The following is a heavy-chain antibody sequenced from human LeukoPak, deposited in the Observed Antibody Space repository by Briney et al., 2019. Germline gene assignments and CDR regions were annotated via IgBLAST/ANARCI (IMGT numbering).Heavy chain of an antibody. J-gene: IGHJ4*02. CDR2: ISGSGGST. CDR3: AKDLWQQLIDY. D-gene: IGHD6-13*01. CDR1: GFTFSSYG. Sequence: GGSLRLSCAASGFTFSSYGMSWVRQAPGKGLEWVSAISGSGGSTYCADSVKGRFTISRDNSKNTLYLQMNSLRAEDTAVYYCAKDLWQQLIDYWGQGTLVTVSS. V-gene: IGHV3-23*01.